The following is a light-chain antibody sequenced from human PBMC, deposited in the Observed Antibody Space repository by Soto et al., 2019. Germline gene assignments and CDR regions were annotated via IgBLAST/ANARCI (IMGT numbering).Light chain of an antibody. CDR1: QSVTNN. J-gene: IGKJ4*01. CDR2: YAS. Sequence: EILMTQSPGTLSVSPGERVTIFCRASQSVTNNLAWYQHKPGQAPRLLISYASTGATGIPARFSVSGYGTDFTLTINSLQSEDFATYYCQQYHRWPVTLGGGTRVEIK. CDR3: QQYHRWPVT. V-gene: IGKV3-15*01.